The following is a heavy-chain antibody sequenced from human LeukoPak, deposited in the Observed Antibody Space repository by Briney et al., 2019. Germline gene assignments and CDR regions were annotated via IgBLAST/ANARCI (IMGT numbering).Heavy chain of an antibody. V-gene: IGHV3-21*01. CDR1: GFTFSDYT. D-gene: IGHD3-16*01. CDR2: ISTSSSYI. Sequence: PGGSLRLSCAASGFTFSDYTMTWVRQAPGKGLEWVSCISTSSSYIYYADSLQGRFTVSRDNIENSLFLQMHSLIAEDTAVYYCARVSISGGGVDYWGQGTLVTVPS. J-gene: IGHJ4*02. CDR3: ARVSISGGGVDY.